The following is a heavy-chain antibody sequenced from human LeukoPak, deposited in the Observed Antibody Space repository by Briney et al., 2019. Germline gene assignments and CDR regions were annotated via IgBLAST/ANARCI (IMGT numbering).Heavy chain of an antibody. CDR3: AKVYYDLLTGYSGQYWYFDY. D-gene: IGHD3-9*01. CDR2: ISGSGGST. Sequence: GGSLRLSCAASGFTFSSYGMSWVRQAPGKGLEWVSAISGSGGSTYYADSVKGRFTISRDNSKNTLYLQMNSLRAEDTAVYYCAKVYYDLLTGYSGQYWYFDYWGQGTLVTVSS. CDR1: GFTFSSYG. J-gene: IGHJ4*02. V-gene: IGHV3-23*01.